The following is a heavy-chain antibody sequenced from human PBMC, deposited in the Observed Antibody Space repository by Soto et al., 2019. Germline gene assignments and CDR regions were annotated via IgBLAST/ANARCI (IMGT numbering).Heavy chain of an antibody. CDR1: GFTFSSYS. CDR2: ISSSSSYI. CDR3: ARGYCSSTSCHYYYYYHMDV. V-gene: IGHV3-21*01. D-gene: IGHD2-2*01. J-gene: IGHJ6*03. Sequence: GGSLRLSCAASGFTFSSYSMNWVRQAPGKGLEWVSSISSSSSYIYYADSVKGRFTISRDNAKNSLYLQMNSLRAEDTAVYYCARGYCSSTSCHYYYYYHMDVWGKGTTVIVSS.